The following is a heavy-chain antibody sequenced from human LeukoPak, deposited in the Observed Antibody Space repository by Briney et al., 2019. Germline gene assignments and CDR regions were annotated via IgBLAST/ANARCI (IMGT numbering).Heavy chain of an antibody. V-gene: IGHV3-74*01. Sequence: GGSLRLSCAASGFTFSSYWMHWVRQAPGKGLVWVSRINSDGSSTSYADSVKGRFTISRDNAKNTLYLQMNSLRAEDTAVYYCARETYYDFWSGSVSGRSFDYWGQGTLVTVS. D-gene: IGHD3-3*01. CDR1: GFTFSSYW. J-gene: IGHJ4*02. CDR2: INSDGSST. CDR3: ARETYYDFWSGSVSGRSFDY.